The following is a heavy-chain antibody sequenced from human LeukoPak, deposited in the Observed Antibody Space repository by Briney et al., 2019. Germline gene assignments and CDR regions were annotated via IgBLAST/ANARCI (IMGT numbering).Heavy chain of an antibody. D-gene: IGHD2-8*01. CDR3: ARGHIPLVYAEFGWFDP. Sequence: ASVKVSCKASGYTFTSYGINWVRQATGQGLEWMGWMNPNSGNTGYAQKFQGRVTMTRNTSISTAYMELSSLRSEDTAVYYCARGHIPLVYAEFGWFDPWGQGTLVTVSS. J-gene: IGHJ5*02. V-gene: IGHV1-8*01. CDR1: GYTFTSYG. CDR2: MNPNSGNT.